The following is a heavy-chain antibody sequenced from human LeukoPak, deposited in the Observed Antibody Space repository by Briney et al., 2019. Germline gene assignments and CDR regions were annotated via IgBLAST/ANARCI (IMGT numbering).Heavy chain of an antibody. CDR3: ARGYGYTSDFDY. CDR2: IYYSGST. CDR1: AGSISSYY. D-gene: IGHD5-18*01. V-gene: IGHV4-59*01. J-gene: IGHJ4*02. Sequence: PSETLSLTCTVSAGSISSYYWSWIRQPPGKGLEWIGYIYYSGSTNYNPSLKSRVTISVDTSKNQFSLKLSSVTAADTAVYYCARGYGYTSDFDYWGQGTLVTVSS.